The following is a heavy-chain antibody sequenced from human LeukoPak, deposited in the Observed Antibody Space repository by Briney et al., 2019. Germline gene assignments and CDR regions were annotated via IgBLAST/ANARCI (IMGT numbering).Heavy chain of an antibody. J-gene: IGHJ4*02. CDR3: ARTDYYDLSKYYDY. V-gene: IGHV3-74*01. Sequence: PGGSLRLSCAASGFTFSTYWMHWVRQAPGKGLVWVSRINSDGSTTSHADSVKGRFTISRDNAKNTLYLQMNSLRDEDTAVYYCARTDYYDLSKYYDYWGQGALVTVSS. D-gene: IGHD3-22*01. CDR2: INSDGSTT. CDR1: GFTFSTYW.